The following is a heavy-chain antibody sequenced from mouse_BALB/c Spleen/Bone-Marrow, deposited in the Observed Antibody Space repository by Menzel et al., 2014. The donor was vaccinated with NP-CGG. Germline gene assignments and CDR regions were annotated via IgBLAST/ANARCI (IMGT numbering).Heavy chain of an antibody. Sequence: VQLKQSGPGLVKPSQSLSLTCSVTGYSITSGYYWNWIRQFPGNKLEWMGYISYDGSNNYNPSLKNRISITRDTSKNQFFLKLNAVTPEDTATYNSARAGVRREAWFAYWGQRALVTVSA. V-gene: IGHV3-6*02. D-gene: IGHD1-2*01. CDR2: ISYDGSN. CDR1: GYSITSGYY. J-gene: IGHJ3*01. CDR3: ARAGVRREAWFAY.